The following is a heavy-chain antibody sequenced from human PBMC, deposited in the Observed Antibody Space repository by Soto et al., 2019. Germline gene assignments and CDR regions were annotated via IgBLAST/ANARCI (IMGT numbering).Heavy chain of an antibody. J-gene: IGHJ5*02. CDR2: IIPIFGTA. CDR1: GGTFSSYA. CDR3: AACSGYYWGWFDP. Sequence: SVKVSCKASGGTFSSYAISWVRQAPGQGLEWIGGIIPIFGTANYAQKFQGRVTITRDTSASTAYMELSSLRSEDTAVYYCAACSGYYWGWFDPWGQGTLVTVSS. D-gene: IGHD3-22*01. V-gene: IGHV1-69*05.